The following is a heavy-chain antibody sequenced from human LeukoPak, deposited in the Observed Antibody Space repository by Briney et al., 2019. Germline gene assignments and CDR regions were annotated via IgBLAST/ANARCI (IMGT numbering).Heavy chain of an antibody. CDR3: ARRGGSGRAFDY. V-gene: IGHV4-39*01. J-gene: IGHJ4*02. CDR1: GASISGGTYY. CDR2: IYYTGST. Sequence: KASETLSLTCSVSGASISGGTYYWGWIRQPPGKGLEWIGSIYYTGSTYDNPSLKSRVTISLDTSKNQFSLKLSSVTAADTAVYYCARRGGSGRAFDYWGQGTLVTVSS. D-gene: IGHD1-26*01.